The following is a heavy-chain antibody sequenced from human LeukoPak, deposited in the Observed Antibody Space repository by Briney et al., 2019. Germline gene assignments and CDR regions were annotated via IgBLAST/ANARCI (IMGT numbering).Heavy chain of an antibody. Sequence: ASVKVSCKASGYTFTSYDIGWVRQAPGQGLEWMGWISAYNDNTNYAQKLQGRVTMTTDTSTSTAYMDLRSLRSDDTAVYHCARFRAGVGEPYGDYWGQGTLVTVSS. CDR2: ISAYNDNT. J-gene: IGHJ4*02. V-gene: IGHV1-18*01. D-gene: IGHD3-10*01. CDR1: GYTFTSYD. CDR3: ARFRAGVGEPYGDY.